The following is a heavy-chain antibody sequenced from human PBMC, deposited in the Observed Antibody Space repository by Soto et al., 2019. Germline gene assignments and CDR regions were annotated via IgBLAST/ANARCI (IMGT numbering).Heavy chain of an antibody. V-gene: IGHV4-59*01. CDR1: GGSITSYY. Sequence: SETLSLTCSVSGGSITSYYWSWIRQPPGKGLEWIAYIYYSGSTSYNPSLKSRVSISLDTSKNQFSLKLSSVTAADTAVYYCARIYEFSCPNSGGYRLDIWGRGTMVPV. J-gene: IGHJ3*02. D-gene: IGHD3-16*01. CDR3: ARIYEFSCPNSGGYRLDI. CDR2: IYYSGST.